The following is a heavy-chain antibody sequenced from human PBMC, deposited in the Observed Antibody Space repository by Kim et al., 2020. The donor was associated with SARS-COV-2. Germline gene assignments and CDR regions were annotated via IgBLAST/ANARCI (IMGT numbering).Heavy chain of an antibody. V-gene: IGHV3-13*01. CDR3: AREYPSDPYGSGKLLDYGMDV. J-gene: IGHJ6*02. D-gene: IGHD3-10*01. Sequence: GGSLRLSCAASGFTFSSYDMHWVRQATGKGLEWVSAIGTAGDTYYPGSVKGRFTISRENAKNSLYLQMNSLRAGDTAVYYCAREYPSDPYGSGKLLDYGMDVWGQGTTVTVSS. CDR2: IGTAGDT. CDR1: GFTFSSYD.